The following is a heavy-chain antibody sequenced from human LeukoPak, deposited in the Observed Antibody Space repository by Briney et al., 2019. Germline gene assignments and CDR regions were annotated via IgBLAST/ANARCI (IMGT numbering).Heavy chain of an antibody. J-gene: IGHJ4*02. CDR2: IYHSGST. CDR3: ARGYGPGSYYFDY. Sequence: SETLSLTCAVSGGSISSGGYSWSWIRQPPGKGLEWIGYIYHSGSTYYNPSLKSRVTISVDRSKNQFSLKLSSVTAADTAVYYCARGYGPGSYYFDYWGQGTLVTVSS. V-gene: IGHV4-30-2*01. CDR1: GGSISSGGYS. D-gene: IGHD3-10*01.